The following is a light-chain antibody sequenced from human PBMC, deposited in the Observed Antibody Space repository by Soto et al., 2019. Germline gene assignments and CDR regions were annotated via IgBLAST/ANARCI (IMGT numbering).Light chain of an antibody. CDR2: KAS. CDR1: QSISSW. J-gene: IGKJ1*01. V-gene: IGKV1-5*03. CDR3: QHYDTYST. Sequence: DIQMTQSPSTLSASVGDRVTITCRASQSISSWLAWYQQKPGKAPKVLIYKASSLESGVPSRFSGSGSGTEFTLTISSLQPDDFATYYCQHYDTYSTFGQGTKVDI.